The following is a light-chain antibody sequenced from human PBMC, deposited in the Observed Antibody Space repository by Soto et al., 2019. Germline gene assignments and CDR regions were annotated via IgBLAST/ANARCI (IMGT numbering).Light chain of an antibody. Sequence: QSALTQPPSASGSPGQSVTISCTGTSSDVGGYKSVSWYQQHPGKAPKLLIYEVSRRPSGVPDRFSGSKSGNTASLIVSGFQAEDEADYYCSSYAGNDRRVFGGGTKLTVL. CDR1: SSDVGGYKS. J-gene: IGLJ3*02. V-gene: IGLV2-8*01. CDR2: EVS. CDR3: SSYAGNDRRV.